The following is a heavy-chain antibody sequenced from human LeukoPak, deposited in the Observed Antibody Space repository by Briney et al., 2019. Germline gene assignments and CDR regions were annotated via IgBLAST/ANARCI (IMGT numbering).Heavy chain of an antibody. CDR2: INHSGST. CDR3: ARHLRWKNYMDV. Sequence: GSLRLSCAASEFSVGSNYMTWIRQPPGKGLEWIGEINHSGSTNYNPSLKSRVTISVDTSKNQFSLKLSSVTAADTAVYYCARHLRWKNYMDVWGKGATVTISS. J-gene: IGHJ6*03. CDR1: EFSVGSNY. V-gene: IGHV4-34*01. D-gene: IGHD2-21*01.